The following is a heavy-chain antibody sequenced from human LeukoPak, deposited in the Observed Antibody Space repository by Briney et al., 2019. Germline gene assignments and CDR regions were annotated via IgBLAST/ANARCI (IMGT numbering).Heavy chain of an antibody. J-gene: IGHJ6*04. D-gene: IGHD3-16*01. CDR3: ARLSIMWPSISLDV. CDR1: AGSISSSC. CDR2: IYYSGST. Sequence: SHTLSLTCTVAAGSISSSCCGWVRQPPGKWRGWIGYIYYSGSTNYNPSLRSRVTISVDTSKNHFALKLSSVTAADTAVYYCARLSIMWPSISLDVWGKGTTVTVSS. V-gene: IGHV4-59*08.